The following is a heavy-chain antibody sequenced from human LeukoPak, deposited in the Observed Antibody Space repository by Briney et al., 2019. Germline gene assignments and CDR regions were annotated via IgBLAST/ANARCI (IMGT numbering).Heavy chain of an antibody. D-gene: IGHD3-10*01. CDR1: GGSISSSNW. V-gene: IGHV4-4*02. Sequence: SGTLSLTCAVSGGSISSSNWWSWVRPPPGKGLEWIGEIYHSGSTNYNPSLKSRVTISVDKSKNQFSLKLSSVTAADTAVYYCARNGERITMVRGVSRAGWFDPWGQGTLVTVSS. J-gene: IGHJ5*02. CDR2: IYHSGST. CDR3: ARNGERITMVRGVSRAGWFDP.